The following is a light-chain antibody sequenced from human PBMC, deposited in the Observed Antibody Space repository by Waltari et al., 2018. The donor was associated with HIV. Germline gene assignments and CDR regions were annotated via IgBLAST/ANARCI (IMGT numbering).Light chain of an antibody. CDR3: CSYADGYTWI. Sequence: QSALTQPRSVSESPGQSVTISCTGTNSDVGAYNYVSWYQQHPGKAPKLIIYDINKRPAGGPYRFSGSKSGNRASRAISGLQAEDEAYYYCCSYADGYTWIFGGGTKLTVL. CDR2: DIN. CDR1: NSDVGAYNY. J-gene: IGLJ2*01. V-gene: IGLV2-11*01.